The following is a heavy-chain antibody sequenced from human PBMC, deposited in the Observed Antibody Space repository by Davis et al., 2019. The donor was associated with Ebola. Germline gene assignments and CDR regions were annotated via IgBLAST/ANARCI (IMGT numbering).Heavy chain of an antibody. D-gene: IGHD6-19*01. CDR1: GYNINELS. CDR2: FDPEDGET. CDR3: ATMWTSGWPGTDY. Sequence: ASVKVSCKVSGYNINELSMHWVRQAPGKGLEWMGGFDPEDGETTYSQKFQGRVTMTRDASTDTAYMVLSSLRSEDTAVYYCATMWTSGWPGTDYWGQGTLVTVSS. V-gene: IGHV1-24*01. J-gene: IGHJ4*02.